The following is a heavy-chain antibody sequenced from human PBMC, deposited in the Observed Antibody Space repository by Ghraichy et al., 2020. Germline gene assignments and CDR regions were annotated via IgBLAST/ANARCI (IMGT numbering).Heavy chain of an antibody. CDR2: ISGSGGST. Sequence: GGSLRLSCAASGFTFSSYAMSWVRQAPGKGLEWVSAISGSGGSTYYADSVKGRFTISRDNSKNTLYLQMNSLRAEDTAVYYCAKPPSQYSSSSWYFDLWGRGTLVTVSS. CDR1: GFTFSSYA. J-gene: IGHJ2*01. D-gene: IGHD6-6*01. CDR3: AKPPSQYSSSSWYFDL. V-gene: IGHV3-23*01.